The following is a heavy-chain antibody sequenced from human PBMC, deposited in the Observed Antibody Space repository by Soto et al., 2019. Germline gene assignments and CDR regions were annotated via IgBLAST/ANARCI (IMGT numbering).Heavy chain of an antibody. CDR1: GYTFTSYA. Sequence: ASVKVSCKASGYTFTSYAMHWVRQAPGQRLEWMGWINAGNGNTKYSQKFQGRVTITRDTSASTAYMELRSLRSDDTAVYYCARVARYSSSRYFDYWGQGTLVTVSS. CDR2: INAGNGNT. V-gene: IGHV1-3*01. D-gene: IGHD6-13*01. CDR3: ARVARYSSSRYFDY. J-gene: IGHJ4*02.